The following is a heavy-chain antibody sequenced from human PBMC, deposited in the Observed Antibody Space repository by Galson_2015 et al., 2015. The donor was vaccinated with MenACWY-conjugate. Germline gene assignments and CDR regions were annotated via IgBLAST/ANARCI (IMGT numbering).Heavy chain of an antibody. J-gene: IGHJ1*01. CDR3: ARQNGGNSAFLTGWYFQH. CDR1: GGSISSSRYY. CDR2: ISYSGST. V-gene: IGHV4-39*01. Sequence: SGGSISSSRYYWGWIRQPPGKGLEWIGSISYSGSTYYNPSLKSRVTISVDTSKNQFSLKLSSVTAADTAVYYCARQNGGNSAFLTGWYFQHWGQGTLVTVSS. D-gene: IGHD4-23*01.